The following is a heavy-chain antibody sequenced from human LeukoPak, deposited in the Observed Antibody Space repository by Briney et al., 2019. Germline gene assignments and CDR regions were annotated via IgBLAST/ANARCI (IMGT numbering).Heavy chain of an antibody. J-gene: IGHJ6*02. Sequence: GGSLRLSCAASGFTFSSYAMSWVRQAPGKGLEWVSAISGSGGSTHYADSVKGRFTISRDNSKNTLCLQMNSLRAEDTAVYYCAKDVDSSSWYGYYYYYGMDVWGQGTTVTVSS. CDR2: ISGSGGST. CDR1: GFTFSSYA. V-gene: IGHV3-23*01. CDR3: AKDVDSSSWYGYYYYYGMDV. D-gene: IGHD6-13*01.